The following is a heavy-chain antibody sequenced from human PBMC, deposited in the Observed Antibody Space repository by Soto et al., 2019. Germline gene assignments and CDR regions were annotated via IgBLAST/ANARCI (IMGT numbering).Heavy chain of an antibody. D-gene: IGHD3-22*01. CDR1: GGSISSYY. CDR3: ARDHANYYDSSGYLYYFDY. Sequence: SETLSLTCTVSGGSISSYYWSWIRQPVGKGLEWIGRIYTSGSTNYNPSLKSRVTMSVDTSKNQFSLKLSSVTAADTAVYYCARDHANYYDSSGYLYYFDYWGQGTLVTVSS. J-gene: IGHJ4*02. V-gene: IGHV4-4*07. CDR2: IYTSGST.